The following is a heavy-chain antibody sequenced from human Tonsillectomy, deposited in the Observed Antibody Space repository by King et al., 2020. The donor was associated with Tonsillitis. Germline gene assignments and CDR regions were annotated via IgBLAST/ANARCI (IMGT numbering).Heavy chain of an antibody. CDR3: ARFWYYVSFVAFDI. CDR1: GGSISSYY. Sequence: QLQESGPGLVKPSETLSLTCTVSGGSISSYYWSWLRQPPGKGLEWIGYIYYSGSTNYNPSLKSRVTISVDTSKNQFSLKLSSVTAADTAVYYCARFWYYVSFVAFDIWGQGTTVPVSS. CDR2: IYYSGST. V-gene: IGHV4-59*08. J-gene: IGHJ3*02. D-gene: IGHD3-22*01.